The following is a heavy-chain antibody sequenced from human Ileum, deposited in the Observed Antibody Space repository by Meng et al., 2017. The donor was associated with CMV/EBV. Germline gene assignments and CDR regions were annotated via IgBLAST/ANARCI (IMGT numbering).Heavy chain of an antibody. CDR1: GFTFSNYP. V-gene: IGHV3-30*01. Sequence: GGSLRLSCVASGFTFSNYPMHWVRQAPGKGLEWVAVISYDESDQYYADSVKGRFTISRDYSKNTLYLQMNSLRGDDTAVYYCARENDYYNYLEFWGQGTLVTVSS. D-gene: IGHD2-21*02. J-gene: IGHJ4*02. CDR3: ARENDYYNYLEF. CDR2: ISYDESDQ.